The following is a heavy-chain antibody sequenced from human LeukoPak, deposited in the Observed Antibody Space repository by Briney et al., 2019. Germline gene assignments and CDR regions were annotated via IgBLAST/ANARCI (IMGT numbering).Heavy chain of an antibody. CDR2: IYYSGST. V-gene: IGHV4-39*01. D-gene: IGHD3-22*01. Sequence: SETLSLTCTVSGGSISSSSYYWGWIRQPPGKGLEWIGSIYYSGSTYYNPSLKSRVTISVDASKYQFSLKLSSVTAADTAVYYCARYYYDSSGYPYFDYWGQGTLVTVSS. CDR1: GGSISSSSYY. J-gene: IGHJ4*02. CDR3: ARYYYDSSGYPYFDY.